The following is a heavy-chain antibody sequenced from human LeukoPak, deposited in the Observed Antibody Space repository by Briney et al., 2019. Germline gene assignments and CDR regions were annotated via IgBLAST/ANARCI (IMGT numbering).Heavy chain of an antibody. Sequence: GGSLRLSCAASGFTFSSYAMSWVRQAPGKGLEWVSAISGSGGSTYYADSVKGRFTISRDNSKNTLYLQMNSLRAEDTAVYYCARDVGVRGVFDYWGQGTLVTVSS. V-gene: IGHV3-23*01. D-gene: IGHD3-10*01. CDR2: ISGSGGST. CDR1: GFTFSSYA. CDR3: ARDVGVRGVFDY. J-gene: IGHJ4*02.